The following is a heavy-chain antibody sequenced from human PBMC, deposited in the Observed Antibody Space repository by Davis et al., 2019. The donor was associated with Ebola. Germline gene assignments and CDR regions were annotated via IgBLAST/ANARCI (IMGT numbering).Heavy chain of an antibody. D-gene: IGHD4-23*01. V-gene: IGHV4-59*01. CDR1: GGSISSYY. CDR3: ARSTVVTPGNNWFDP. CDR2: IYYSGST. Sequence: MPSETLSLTCTVSGGSISSYYWSWIRQPPGKGLEWIGYIYYSGSTNYNPSLKSRVTISVDTSKNQFSLKLSSVTAADTAVYYCARSTVVTPGNNWFDPWGQGTLVTVSS. J-gene: IGHJ5*02.